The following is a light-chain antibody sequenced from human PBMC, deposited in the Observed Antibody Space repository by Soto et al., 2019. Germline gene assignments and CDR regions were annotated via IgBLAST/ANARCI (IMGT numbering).Light chain of an antibody. V-gene: IGLV1-44*01. Sequence: QSVLTQPPSASGTPGQRVTISCSGSNSNIGSNSVNWYQQLPGTAPKLLIYANNQRPSGVPDRFSGSTSGTSASLAISGLQSEDEADYYCASWNDRLNGPVFGGGTKLTVL. CDR3: ASWNDRLNGPV. J-gene: IGLJ2*01. CDR1: NSNIGSNS. CDR2: ANN.